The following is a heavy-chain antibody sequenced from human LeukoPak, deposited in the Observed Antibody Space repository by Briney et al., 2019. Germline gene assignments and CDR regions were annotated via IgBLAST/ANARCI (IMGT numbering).Heavy chain of an antibody. CDR1: GFTFRSFA. J-gene: IGHJ4*02. CDR3: AKDHGSAAAGTGVLDY. CDR2: ISGSGGST. Sequence: PGGSLRLSCAASGFTFRSFAMSWVRQAPGKGLEWVSAISGSGGSTYHADSVKGRFTISRDNSKSTLLLQMNSLRGEDTALYYCAKDHGSAAAGTGVLDYWGQGTLVTVSS. V-gene: IGHV3-23*01. D-gene: IGHD6-13*01.